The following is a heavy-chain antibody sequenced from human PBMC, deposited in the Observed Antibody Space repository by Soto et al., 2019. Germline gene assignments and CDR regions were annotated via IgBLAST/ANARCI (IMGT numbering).Heavy chain of an antibody. D-gene: IGHD5-18*01. CDR3: ARAGTAMVQLDY. V-gene: IGHV4-59*02. J-gene: IGHJ4*02. CDR1: GGSVSSYF. Sequence: PSETLARSCTVSGGSVSSYFWSRIRPPPGKGLEWIGYIDYSGSTNYNPSLKSRVTISVDTSKNQFSLKLTSVTAADTAVFYCARAGTAMVQLDYWGQGTLVTVSS. CDR2: IDYSGST.